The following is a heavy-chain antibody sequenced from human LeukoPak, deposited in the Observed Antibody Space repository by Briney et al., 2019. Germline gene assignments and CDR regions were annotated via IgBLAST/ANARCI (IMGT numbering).Heavy chain of an antibody. CDR1: GFTFDDYA. CDR3: AKDSQDTAMATGYLDY. D-gene: IGHD5-18*01. Sequence: GGSLRLPCAASGFTFDDYAMHWVRQAPGKGLEWVSGISWNSGSIGYADSVKGRFTISRDNAKNSLYLQMNSLRAEDTALYYCAKDSQDTAMATGYLDYWGQGTLVTVSS. V-gene: IGHV3-9*01. CDR2: ISWNSGSI. J-gene: IGHJ4*02.